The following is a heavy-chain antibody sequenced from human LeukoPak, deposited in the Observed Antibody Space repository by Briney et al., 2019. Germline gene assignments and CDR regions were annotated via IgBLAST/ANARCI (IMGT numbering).Heavy chain of an antibody. CDR1: GGSISSYY. D-gene: IGHD3-10*01. J-gene: IGHJ4*02. Sequence: TSETLSLTCTVSGGSISSYYWSWIRQPPGKGLEWIGYIYYSGSTNYNPSLKSRVTISVDTSKNQFSLKLSSVTAADTAVYYCARLKYGSEYWGQGTLVTVSS. V-gene: IGHV4-59*12. CDR2: IYYSGST. CDR3: ARLKYGSEY.